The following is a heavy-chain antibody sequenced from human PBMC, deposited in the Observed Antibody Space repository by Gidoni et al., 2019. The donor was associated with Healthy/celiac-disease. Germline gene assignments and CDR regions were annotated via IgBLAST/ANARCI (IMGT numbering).Heavy chain of an antibody. Sequence: QVHLVQSAAEVTKPGPSVTVSCKGSGGTFSSYATSWVRQAPGQGLEWMGGIIPIFGTANYAQKFQGRGTITADESTSTAYVELSSLRSEDTAVYYCARDIDGELGYWGQGTLVTVSS. V-gene: IGHV1-69*01. CDR1: GGTFSSYA. CDR2: IIPIFGTA. D-gene: IGHD2-21*01. J-gene: IGHJ4*02. CDR3: ARDIDGELGY.